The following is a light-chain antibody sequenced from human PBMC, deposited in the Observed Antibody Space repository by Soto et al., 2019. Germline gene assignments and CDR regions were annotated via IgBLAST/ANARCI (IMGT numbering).Light chain of an antibody. Sequence: QXALTQPASVSWSAGHSIIISCTGTSSDIVDYNFVSWYQQHPGKAPKLMIYEVSNRPSGVSNRFSGSKSGSTASLTISGLQAEDEADYYCSSYIPSSTRVFGTGTKVTV. V-gene: IGLV2-14*01. CDR1: SSDIVDYNF. J-gene: IGLJ1*01. CDR2: EVS. CDR3: SSYIPSSTRV.